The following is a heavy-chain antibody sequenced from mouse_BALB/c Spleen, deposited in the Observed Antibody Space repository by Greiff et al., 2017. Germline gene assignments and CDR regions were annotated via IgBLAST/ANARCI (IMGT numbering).Heavy chain of an antibody. J-gene: IGHJ2*01. Sequence: EVHLVESGPGLVKPSQSLSLTCSVTGYSITSGYYWNWIRQFPGNKLEWMGYISYDGSNNYNPSLKNRISITRDTSKNQFFLKLNSVTTEDTATYYCARGTTARFDYWGQGTTLAVSS. D-gene: IGHD1-2*01. CDR1: GYSITSGYY. CDR2: ISYDGSN. CDR3: ARGTTARFDY. V-gene: IGHV3-6*02.